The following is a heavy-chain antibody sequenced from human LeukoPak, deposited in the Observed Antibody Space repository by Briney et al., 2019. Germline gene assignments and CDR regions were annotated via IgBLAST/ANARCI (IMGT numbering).Heavy chain of an antibody. CDR1: RFTFSTSG. Sequence: PGGSLRLSCEASRFTFSTSGMHWVRQAPGKGLEWVALISSDGSNKYFADSVKGRFTISRDNSKNTLYLQMNSLRAEDTAVYYCATYMTTVTTSPYYYYYAMDVWGQGTTVTVSS. V-gene: IGHV3-30*03. CDR2: ISSDGSNK. CDR3: ATYMTTVTTSPYYYYYAMDV. J-gene: IGHJ6*02. D-gene: IGHD4-17*01.